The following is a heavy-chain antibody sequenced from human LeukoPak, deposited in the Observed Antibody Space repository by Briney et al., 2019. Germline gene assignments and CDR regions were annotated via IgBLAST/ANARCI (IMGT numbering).Heavy chain of an antibody. CDR1: GYTFTSYG. CDR2: ISAYNGNT. D-gene: IGHD1-14*01. V-gene: IGHV1-18*04. Sequence: ASVKVSCKASGYTFTSYGISWVRQAPGQGLEWMGWISAYNGNTNYAQKLQGRVTMTTDTSTSTAYMELRSLRSDDTALYYCAKEYEPRYGMDVWGQGTTVTVSS. CDR3: AKEYEPRYGMDV. J-gene: IGHJ6*02.